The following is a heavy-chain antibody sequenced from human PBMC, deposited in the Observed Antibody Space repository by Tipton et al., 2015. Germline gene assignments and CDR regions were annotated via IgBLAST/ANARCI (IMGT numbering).Heavy chain of an antibody. Sequence: TLSLTCTVSGGSMSSHYWSWIRQTAVTGLEWIGHIYTGGTSNYNPSLQSRVTMSVDTSKNHFSLNLTSVTAADTAVYYCARHRNYALWSGDPYEIDVWGQGTTVAVSS. CDR3: ARHRNYALWSGDPYEIDV. V-gene: IGHV4-4*07. CDR1: GGSMSSHY. J-gene: IGHJ6*02. D-gene: IGHD3-3*01. CDR2: IYTGGTS.